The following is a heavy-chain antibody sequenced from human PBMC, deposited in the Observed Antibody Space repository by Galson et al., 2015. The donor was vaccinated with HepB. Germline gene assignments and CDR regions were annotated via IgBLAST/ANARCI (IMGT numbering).Heavy chain of an antibody. J-gene: IGHJ6*02. D-gene: IGHD2-2*01. CDR1: GGTFSSYA. V-gene: IGHV1-69*13. CDR3: ARGPGGDQLLPLYYYYYGMDV. CDR2: IIPIFGTA. Sequence: SVKVSCKASGGTFSSYAISWVRQAPGQGLEWMGGIIPIFGTANYAQKFQGRVTITADESTSTAYMELSSLRSEDTAVYYCARGPGGDQLLPLYYYYYGMDVWGQGTTVTVSS.